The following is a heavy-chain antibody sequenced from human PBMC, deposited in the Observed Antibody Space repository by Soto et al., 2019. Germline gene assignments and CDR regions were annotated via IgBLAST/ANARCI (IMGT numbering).Heavy chain of an antibody. CDR2: IYYSGST. Sequence: SETLSLTCTVSGGSVSSGSYYWSWIRQPPGKGLEWIGYIYYSGSTNYNPSLKSRVTISVDTSKNQFSLKLSSVTAADTAVYYCARDGALWFGELYEAFDIWGQGTMVTVSS. J-gene: IGHJ3*02. CDR3: ARDGALWFGELYEAFDI. CDR1: GGSVSSGSYY. D-gene: IGHD3-10*01. V-gene: IGHV4-61*01.